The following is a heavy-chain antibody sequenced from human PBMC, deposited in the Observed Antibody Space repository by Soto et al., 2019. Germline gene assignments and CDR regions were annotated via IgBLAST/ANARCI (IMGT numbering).Heavy chain of an antibody. CDR3: AGTITYYYYYYMDV. CDR2: IYYSGST. V-gene: IGHV4-59*08. CDR1: GGSISSYY. Sequence: QVQLQESGPGLVKPSETLSLTCTVSGGSISSYYWSWIRQPPGKGLEWIGYIYYSGSTNYNPSLKSRVTLSVDTSKNQFSLKLSSVTAADTAVYYCAGTITYYYYYYMDVWGKGTTVTVSS. D-gene: IGHD5-12*01. J-gene: IGHJ6*03.